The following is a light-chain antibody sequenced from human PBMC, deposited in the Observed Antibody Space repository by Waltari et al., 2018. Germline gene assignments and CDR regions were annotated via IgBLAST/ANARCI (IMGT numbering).Light chain of an antibody. CDR1: QSISSW. Sequence: DIQMAQSPSTLSASVGDRVTITCRASQSISSWLAWYQQKPGKAPKLLIYAASSLQSGVPSRFSGIGSGTDFTLTISSLQPEDFATYYCQQSYSTLMYTFGQGTKLEIK. CDR3: QQSYSTLMYT. J-gene: IGKJ2*01. V-gene: IGKV1-39*01. CDR2: AAS.